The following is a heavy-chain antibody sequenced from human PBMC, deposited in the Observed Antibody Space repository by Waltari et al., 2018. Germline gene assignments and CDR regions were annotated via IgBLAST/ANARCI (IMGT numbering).Heavy chain of an antibody. CDR2: ISWDGGST. D-gene: IGHD4-4*01. J-gene: IGHJ6*02. Sequence: EVQLVESGGVVVQPGGSLRLSCAASGFTFDDYTMHWVRQAPGKGLEWVSLISWDGGSTYYADSVKGRFTISRDNSKNSLYLQMNSLRTEDTALYYCAKDLRPVPIYYYGMDVWGQGTTVTVSS. CDR1: GFTFDDYT. V-gene: IGHV3-43*01. CDR3: AKDLRPVPIYYYGMDV.